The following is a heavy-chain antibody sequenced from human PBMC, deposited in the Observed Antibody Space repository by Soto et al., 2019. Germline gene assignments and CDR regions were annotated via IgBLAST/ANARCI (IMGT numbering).Heavy chain of an antibody. Sequence: QVQLQQWGAGLLKPSETLSLTCGVYGGSFSGYYWSWIRQPPGKGLGGIGEVNHSGSTNYNPSLKSRVTISVDTSKNQFSLKLSSVTAADTALYYCARKYLPYYGSGSPYGMDVWGQGTTVTVSS. V-gene: IGHV4-34*01. CDR3: ARKYLPYYGSGSPYGMDV. CDR2: VNHSGST. D-gene: IGHD3-10*01. J-gene: IGHJ6*02. CDR1: GGSFSGYY.